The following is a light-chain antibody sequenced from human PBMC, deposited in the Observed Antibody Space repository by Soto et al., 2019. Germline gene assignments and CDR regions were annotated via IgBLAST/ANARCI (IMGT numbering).Light chain of an antibody. CDR3: LQHNDYPRT. Sequence: DIQMTQSPSSLSASVGDRVTITCRASQGINNDLAWYQQRPGKAPQRLIYEASSLQSGVPPRFSGSGYGTDFTLTISSLRPEDFATYYCLQHNDYPRTFGGGTKVEIE. J-gene: IGKJ4*01. CDR1: QGINND. V-gene: IGKV1-17*01. CDR2: EAS.